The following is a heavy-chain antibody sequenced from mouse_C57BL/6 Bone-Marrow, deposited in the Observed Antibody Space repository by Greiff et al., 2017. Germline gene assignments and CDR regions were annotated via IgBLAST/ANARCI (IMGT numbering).Heavy chain of an antibody. CDR3: ARDYGSSYGYFDV. D-gene: IGHD1-1*01. J-gene: IGHJ1*03. Sequence: QVQLKQSGPELVKPGASVKLSCKASGYTFTSYDINWVKQRPGQGLEWIGWIYPRDGSTKYNEKFKGKATLTVDTSSSTAYMELHSLTSEDSAVYFCARDYGSSYGYFDVWGRGTTVTVSA. V-gene: IGHV1-85*01. CDR1: GYTFTSYD. CDR2: IYPRDGST.